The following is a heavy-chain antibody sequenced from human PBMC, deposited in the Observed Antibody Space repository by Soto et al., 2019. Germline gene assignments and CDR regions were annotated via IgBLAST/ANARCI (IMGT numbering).Heavy chain of an antibody. CDR2: IYYSGST. Sequence: SETLSLTCTVSGDSISNYYWTWIRQPPGKGLEWIGYIYYSGSTNYNPSLKSRVTISVDTSKNQFSLKLSSVTAADTAVYYCARGRGIVGAPGWFDPWGQGTLVTVSS. D-gene: IGHD1-26*01. J-gene: IGHJ5*02. V-gene: IGHV4-59*12. CDR1: GDSISNYY. CDR3: ARGRGIVGAPGWFDP.